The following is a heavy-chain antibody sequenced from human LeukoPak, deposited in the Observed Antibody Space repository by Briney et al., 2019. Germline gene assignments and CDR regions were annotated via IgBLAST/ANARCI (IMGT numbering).Heavy chain of an antibody. Sequence: SETLSLTCTVSGGSISSYYWIWMRQPPGKGLEWTGYIHYSGNTNYNPSLKSRVTISVDTSKNQFSLKLTSVTAADTAVYYCARVGNWNYALVNYYFDYWGQGALVTVSS. D-gene: IGHD1-20*01. CDR2: IHYSGNT. J-gene: IGHJ4*02. CDR3: ARVGNWNYALVNYYFDY. V-gene: IGHV4-59*01. CDR1: GGSISSYY.